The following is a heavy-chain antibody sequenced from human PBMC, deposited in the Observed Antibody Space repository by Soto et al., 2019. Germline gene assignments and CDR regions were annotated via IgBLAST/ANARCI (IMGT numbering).Heavy chain of an antibody. V-gene: IGHV3-23*01. Sequence: GGSLRLSCAASGFSFNNYGMTWVRQAPGKGLEWVSHITPNGGSTNYADSVKGRFTISRDNSKDTLFLQMNGLRVEDTAVYYCAKVRAVAGSSMNYWGQGTLVTVSS. CDR1: GFSFNNYG. D-gene: IGHD6-19*01. J-gene: IGHJ4*02. CDR2: ITPNGGST. CDR3: AKVRAVAGSSMNY.